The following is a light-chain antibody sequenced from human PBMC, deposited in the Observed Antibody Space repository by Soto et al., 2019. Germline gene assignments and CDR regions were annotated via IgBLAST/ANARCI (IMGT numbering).Light chain of an antibody. CDR2: GAS. Sequence: EVVLTQSPVTLSLSPGERATLSCRASQSVSSSYLAWYQQKPGQAPRRLIYGASSRATGIPDRFSGSGSGPYFTLTISRLEPEDFAGYYCQQYDTSIWAYNVGQGTKLEIK. CDR1: QSVSSSY. J-gene: IGKJ2*01. V-gene: IGKV3-20*01. CDR3: QQYDTSIWAYN.